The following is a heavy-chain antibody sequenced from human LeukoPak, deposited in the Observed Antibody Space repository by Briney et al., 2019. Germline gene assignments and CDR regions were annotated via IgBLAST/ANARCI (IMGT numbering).Heavy chain of an antibody. CDR2: IFYTRST. Sequence: SETLSLTCTVYSGSFSTSNYYWVWVRQPPGKAREWNGNIFYTRSTYYRPSLNSRVTISLDTSRNQFSLTLNSMAAADTAVYYCAKSNGYCLIDIWGQGTMVTVSS. CDR3: AKSNGYCLIDI. CDR1: SGSFSTSNYY. V-gene: IGHV4-39*07. J-gene: IGHJ3*02. D-gene: IGHD3-22*01.